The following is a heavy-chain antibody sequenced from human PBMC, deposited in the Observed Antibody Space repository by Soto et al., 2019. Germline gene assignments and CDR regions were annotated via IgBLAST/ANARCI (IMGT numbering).Heavy chain of an antibody. CDR1: GGSISSYD. J-gene: IGHJ3*02. V-gene: IGHV4-4*07. D-gene: IGHD3-3*01. Sequence: PSETLSLTFTVSGGSISSYDWSWSRQPPGKGLGGLGRMYTSGSTNYNPSLKSRVTMSVDTSKNQFSLKLSSVTAADTAVYYCARGPIKIFGVGYGFDIWGQGTMVTVSS. CDR2: MYTSGST. CDR3: ARGPIKIFGVGYGFDI.